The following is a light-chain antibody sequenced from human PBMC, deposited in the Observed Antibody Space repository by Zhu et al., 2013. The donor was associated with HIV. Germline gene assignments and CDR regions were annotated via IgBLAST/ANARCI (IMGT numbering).Light chain of an antibody. Sequence: EIVLTQSPATLSLSLGERATLSCRASQSVRSNYLAWYQQTPGQAPRLLIYDASNRATGIPARFSGSGSGTDFTLTISSLEPEDFAVYYCQQRSNWPPYTFGQGTKLEIK. CDR1: QSVRSNY. CDR2: DAS. V-gene: IGKV3-11*01. CDR3: QQRSNWPPYT. J-gene: IGKJ2*01.